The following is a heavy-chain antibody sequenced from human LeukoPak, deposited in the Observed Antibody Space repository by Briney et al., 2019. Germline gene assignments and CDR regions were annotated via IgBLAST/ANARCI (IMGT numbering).Heavy chain of an antibody. CDR1: GYTFTGYY. CDR3: ARDPFKGRWLVGYYYYYYMDV. CDR2: INPNSGGT. D-gene: IGHD6-19*01. Sequence: EASVKVSCKASGYTFTGYYMRWVRQAPGQGLEWMGWINPNSGGTNYAQKFQGRVTMTRDTSISTAYMELSRLRSDDTAVYYCARDPFKGRWLVGYYYYYYMDVWGKGTTVTVSS. J-gene: IGHJ6*03. V-gene: IGHV1-2*02.